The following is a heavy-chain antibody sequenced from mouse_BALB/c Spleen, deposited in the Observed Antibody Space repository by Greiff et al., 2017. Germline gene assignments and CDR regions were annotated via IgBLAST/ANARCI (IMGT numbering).Heavy chain of an antibody. CDR1: GFTFSSFG. V-gene: IGHV5-17*02. D-gene: IGHD4-1*01. CDR2: ISSGSSTI. Sequence: EVKLMESGGGLVQPGGSRKLSCAASGFTFSSFGMHWVRQAPEKGLEWVAYISSGSSTIYYADTVKGRFTISRDNPKNTLFLQMTSLRSEDTAMYYCARANWGAMDYWGQGTSVTVSS. CDR3: ARANWGAMDY. J-gene: IGHJ4*01.